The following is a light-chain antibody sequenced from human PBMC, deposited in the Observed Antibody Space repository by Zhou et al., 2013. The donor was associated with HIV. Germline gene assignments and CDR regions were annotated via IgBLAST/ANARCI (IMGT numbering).Light chain of an antibody. J-gene: IGKJ1*01. CDR2: DAS. V-gene: IGKV3-11*01. CDR3: HQYRRSPRT. CDR1: QSVSSY. Sequence: EIVLTQSPATLSLSPGERATLSCRASQSVSSYLAWYQQKTGQAPRLLIYDASNRATGTPREFSGSGSGTDFTLSISRLEPEDFAVYYCHQYRRSPRTFGQGTKVEIK.